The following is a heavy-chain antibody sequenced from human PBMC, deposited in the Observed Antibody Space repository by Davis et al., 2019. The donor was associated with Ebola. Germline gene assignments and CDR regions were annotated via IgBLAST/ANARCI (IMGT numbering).Heavy chain of an antibody. D-gene: IGHD6-25*01. V-gene: IGHV3-23*01. CDR3: AKTRWVAAKSIWFDP. CDR2: ISGRDGST. CDR1: GFTFSSYA. Sequence: GESLKISCAASGFTFSSYAMSWVRQAPGKGLEWVSAISGRDGSTYYADSVKGRFTISRDNSKNTLYLQMNSLRAEDTAVYYCAKTRWVAAKSIWFDPWGQGTLVTVSS. J-gene: IGHJ5*02.